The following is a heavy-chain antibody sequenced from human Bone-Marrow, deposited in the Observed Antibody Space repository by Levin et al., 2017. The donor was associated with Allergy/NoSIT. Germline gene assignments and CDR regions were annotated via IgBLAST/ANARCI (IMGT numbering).Heavy chain of an antibody. J-gene: IGHJ4*02. CDR3: ARMTYSSSWHIDY. D-gene: IGHD6-13*01. V-gene: IGHV4-4*07. CDR1: GGSVTYYY. CDR2: IYVTGGA. Sequence: SETLSLTCSVSGGSVTYYYLAWIRQPAGAGLEWIGRIYVTGGASYNPSLKGRVTMSVDTSKKQFSLKLSSVTAADTAVYYCARMTYSSSWHIDYWGQGALVTVSS.